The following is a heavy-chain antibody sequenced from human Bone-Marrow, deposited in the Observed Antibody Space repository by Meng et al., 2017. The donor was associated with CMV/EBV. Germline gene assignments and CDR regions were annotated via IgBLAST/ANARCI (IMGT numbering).Heavy chain of an antibody. V-gene: IGHV5-51*01. D-gene: IGHD3-10*01. Sequence: GESLKISCKGSGYSFTSYWIGWVRQMPGKGLEWMGIIYPGDSDTRYSPSFQGQVTISADKSISTAYLQWSSLKASDTAMYYCARTRITMVRGVIATYYFDYWGHGQRVTCSS. CDR2: IYPGDSDT. CDR1: GYSFTSYW. CDR3: ARTRITMVRGVIATYYFDY. J-gene: IGHJ4*01.